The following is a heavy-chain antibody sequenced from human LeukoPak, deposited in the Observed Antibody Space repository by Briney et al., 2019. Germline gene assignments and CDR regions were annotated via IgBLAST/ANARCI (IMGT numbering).Heavy chain of an antibody. CDR2: IYYNGDT. J-gene: IGHJ3*01. V-gene: IGHV4-39*01. D-gene: IGHD5-24*01. CDR3: ASPREMATIXDXXXX. CDR1: GGSISSSRYY. Sequence: SETLSLTCTVSGGSISSSRYYWGWIRQPPGKGLEWIATIYYNGDTYHNPSLKSRVTISVDTSKNQFSLKLSSVTAADTAVYYCASPREMATIXDXXXXWGXGXXX.